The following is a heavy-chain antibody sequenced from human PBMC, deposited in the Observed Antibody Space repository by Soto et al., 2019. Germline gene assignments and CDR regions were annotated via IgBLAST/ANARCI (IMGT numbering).Heavy chain of an antibody. V-gene: IGHV1-18*01. Sequence: GASVKVSCKASGYTFTSYDINWVRQATGQGLEWMGWISAYNGNTNYAQKLQGRVTMTTDTSTSTAYMELRSLRSDDTAVYYCARDVFYRLSSGYYTPRPPRTDPFDYWGQGTLVTVSS. D-gene: IGHD3-22*01. CDR3: ARDVFYRLSSGYYTPRPPRTDPFDY. J-gene: IGHJ4*02. CDR2: ISAYNGNT. CDR1: GYTFTSYD.